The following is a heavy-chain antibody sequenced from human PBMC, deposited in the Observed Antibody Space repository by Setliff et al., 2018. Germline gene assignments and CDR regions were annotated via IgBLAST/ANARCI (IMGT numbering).Heavy chain of an antibody. D-gene: IGHD3-16*01. V-gene: IGHV3-7*03. Sequence: PGGSLRLSCAASGFIFSTYWMSWVRQAPGKGLEWVANIKQDGSDKYYVDSVKGRFTISRDNAKNSLYLQMNNLRADDTAVYYCARDSNQGGTFDVWGQGAMVTVSS. CDR2: IKQDGSDK. J-gene: IGHJ3*01. CDR1: GFIFSTYW. CDR3: ARDSNQGGTFDV.